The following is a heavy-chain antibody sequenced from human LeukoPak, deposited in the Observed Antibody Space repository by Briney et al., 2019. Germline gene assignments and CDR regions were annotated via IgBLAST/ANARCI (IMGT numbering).Heavy chain of an antibody. CDR1: GGSFSNYY. CDR2: INHSGSA. CDR3: ARDRNGDYLQYYYYYYMDV. J-gene: IGHJ6*03. Sequence: SETLSLTCAVYGGSFSNYYWTWIRQPPGKGLEWIGEINHSGSARYNPSLKSRVTISVDTSKNQFSLKLSSVTAADTAVYYCARDRNGDYLQYYYYYYMDVWGKGTTVTVSS. D-gene: IGHD4-17*01. V-gene: IGHV4-34*01.